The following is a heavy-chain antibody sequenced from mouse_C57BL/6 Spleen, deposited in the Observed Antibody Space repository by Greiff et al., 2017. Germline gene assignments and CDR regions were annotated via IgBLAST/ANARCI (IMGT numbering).Heavy chain of an antibody. J-gene: IGHJ2*01. CDR3: GRAGDGYYDGFDY. CDR2: IRRKSSNYAT. D-gene: IGHD2-3*01. CDR1: GFTFNPYA. Sequence: EVKLVESGGGLVQPKGSLKLSCAASGFTFNPYAMHWVRQAPGKGLEWVARIRRKSSNYATYYADSVKDTFTISRDDSQSMLYLEMNNLKTEETAMYYCGRAGDGYYDGFDYWGQGTTLTVSA. V-gene: IGHV10-3*01.